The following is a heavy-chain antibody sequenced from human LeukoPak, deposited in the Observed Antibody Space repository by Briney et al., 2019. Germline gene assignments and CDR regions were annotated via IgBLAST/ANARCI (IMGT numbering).Heavy chain of an antibody. J-gene: IGHJ4*02. CDR2: IYYSGST. Sequence: SSETLSLTCTVSGGSISSYYWGWIRQPPGKGLEWIGSIYYSGSTYYNPSLKSRVTISVDTSKNQFSLKLSSVTAADTAVYYCASGPNSSGWYERIDYWGQGTLVTVSS. CDR1: GGSISSYY. V-gene: IGHV4-39*07. CDR3: ASGPNSSGWYERIDY. D-gene: IGHD6-19*01.